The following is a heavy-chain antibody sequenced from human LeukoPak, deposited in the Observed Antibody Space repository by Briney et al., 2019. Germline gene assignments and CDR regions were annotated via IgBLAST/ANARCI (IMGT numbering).Heavy chain of an antibody. CDR3: ARRVRDLYYYGSGSYLGY. Sequence: SETLSLTCAVYGGSFSGYYWSWIRQPPGKGLEGIGEINHSGSTNYNPSLKSRVTISVDTSKNQFSLKLSSVTAADTAVYYCARRVRDLYYYGSGSYLGYWGQGTLVTVSS. J-gene: IGHJ4*02. CDR1: GGSFSGYY. CDR2: INHSGST. V-gene: IGHV4-34*01. D-gene: IGHD3-10*01.